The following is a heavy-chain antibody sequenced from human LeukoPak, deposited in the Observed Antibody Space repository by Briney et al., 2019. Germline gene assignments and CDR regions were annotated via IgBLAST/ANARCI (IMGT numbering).Heavy chain of an antibody. CDR3: ASLLRDILPFFDY. Sequence: PGGSLRLSCTASGLTFSTYSMNWVRQAPGKGPELVSYISSHSRTIYYADSVKGRFTISRDNAKNSLFLQMDSLRAEDTAVYYCASLLRDILPFFDYWGQGTLVTVSS. J-gene: IGHJ4*02. V-gene: IGHV3-48*01. CDR1: GLTFSTYS. CDR2: ISSHSRTI.